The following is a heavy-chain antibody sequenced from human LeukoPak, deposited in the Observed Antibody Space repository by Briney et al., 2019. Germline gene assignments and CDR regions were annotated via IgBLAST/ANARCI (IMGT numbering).Heavy chain of an antibody. CDR2: INHSGST. CDR1: GGSFSGYY. V-gene: IGHV4-34*01. J-gene: IGHJ6*03. D-gene: IGHD3-10*01. CDR3: AREVGGSGSYSDYYYYMDV. Sequence: SETLSLTCAVYGGSFSGYYWSWIRQPPAKGLEWIGEINHSGSTNYKPSIKSRVTISVATYKTQFSLKLSSVTAADTAVYYCAREVGGSGSYSDYYYYMDVWGKGTTVTVSS.